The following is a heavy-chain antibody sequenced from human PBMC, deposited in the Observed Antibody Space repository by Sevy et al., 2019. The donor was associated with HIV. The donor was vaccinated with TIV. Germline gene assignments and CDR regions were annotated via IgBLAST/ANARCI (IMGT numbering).Heavy chain of an antibody. CDR3: XXXXXXXXXXXPGFDP. Sequence: GGSLRLSCAASGFTFSSYAMSWVRQAPGKGLEWVSAISGSGGSTYYADSVKGRFTISRDNSKNTLYLQMNSLRAEDXXXXXXXXXXXXXXXXXPGFDPWGQGTLVTVSS. V-gene: IGHV3-23*01. J-gene: IGHJ5*02. CDR1: GFTFSSYA. CDR2: ISGSGGST.